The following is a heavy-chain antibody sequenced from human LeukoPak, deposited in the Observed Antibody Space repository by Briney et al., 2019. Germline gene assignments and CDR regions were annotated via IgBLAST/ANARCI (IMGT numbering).Heavy chain of an antibody. CDR3: ARVSIAARMYYYYYMDV. CDR2: IYTSGST. D-gene: IGHD6-6*01. Sequence: PSETLSLTCTVSGGSISSYYWSWIRQPPGKGLEWIGRIYTSGSTNYNPSLKSRVTISVDTSKNQFSLKLSSVTAADTAVYYCARVSIAARMYYYYYMDVWGKGTTVTVSS. J-gene: IGHJ6*03. V-gene: IGHV4-4*08. CDR1: GGSISSYY.